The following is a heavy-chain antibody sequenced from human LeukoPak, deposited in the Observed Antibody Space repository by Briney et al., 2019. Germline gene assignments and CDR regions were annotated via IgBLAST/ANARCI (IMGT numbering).Heavy chain of an antibody. CDR2: INHSGST. CDR3: ARGRTYYDSSGYYYAPAPFDY. D-gene: IGHD3-22*01. J-gene: IGHJ4*02. CDR1: GGSFSGYY. Sequence: KSSETLSLTCAVYGGSFSGYYWSWIRQPPGKGLEWIGEINHSGSTNYNPSLKSRVTISVDTSKNQFSLKLSSVTAADTAVYYCARGRTYYDSSGYYYAPAPFDYWGQGTLVTLSS. V-gene: IGHV4-34*01.